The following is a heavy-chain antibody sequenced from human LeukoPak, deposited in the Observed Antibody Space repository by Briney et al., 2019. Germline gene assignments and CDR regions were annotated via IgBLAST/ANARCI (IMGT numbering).Heavy chain of an antibody. V-gene: IGHV3-30*02. D-gene: IGHD2-15*01. CDR3: AKDGDIVVVVAASHFDY. J-gene: IGHJ4*02. Sequence: PGGSLRLSCAASGFTFSSYGMHWVRQAPGKGLEWVAFIRYDGSNKYYADSVKGRFTISRDNSKNTLYLQMNSLRAEDTAVYYCAKDGDIVVVVAASHFDYWGQGTLVTVSS. CDR2: IRYDGSNK. CDR1: GFTFSSYG.